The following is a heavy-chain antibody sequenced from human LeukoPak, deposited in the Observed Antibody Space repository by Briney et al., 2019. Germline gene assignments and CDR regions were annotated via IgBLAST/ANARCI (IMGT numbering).Heavy chain of an antibody. CDR1: GGSISSYY. CDR3: ARDSPAAKRGHAFDI. CDR2: IYYSGST. Sequence: PSGPLSLTCTVSGGSISSYYWSRIRQPPGKGLEWLGYIYYSGSTTYNPSLKSRVTISVDTSKNQFSLKLSSETAADTAVYHCARDSPAAKRGHAFDIWGQGTMVTVSS. D-gene: IGHD2-2*01. V-gene: IGHV4-59*01. J-gene: IGHJ3*02.